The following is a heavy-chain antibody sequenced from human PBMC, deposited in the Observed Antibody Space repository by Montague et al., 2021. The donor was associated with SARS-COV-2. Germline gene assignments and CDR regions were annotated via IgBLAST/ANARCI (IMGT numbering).Heavy chain of an antibody. CDR3: TRVVAVAGSDY. D-gene: IGHD6-19*01. V-gene: IGHV4-4*02. Sequence: SETLSLTCAVSGASMSTSNWWSWVRQPPGKGLEWIGEIFHSGNANYNPSLKSRVTILIEKSKNQFSLNLTSVTAADTAMYYCTRVVAVAGSDYWGQGILVTVSS. CDR2: IFHSGNA. J-gene: IGHJ4*02. CDR1: GASMSTSNW.